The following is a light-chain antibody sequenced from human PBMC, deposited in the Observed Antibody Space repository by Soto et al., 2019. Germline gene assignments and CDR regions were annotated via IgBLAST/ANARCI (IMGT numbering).Light chain of an antibody. CDR1: QSLLYSNGYNY. J-gene: IGKJ1*01. V-gene: IGKV2-28*01. Sequence: EIVMTQSPLSLPVSPGEPASISCRSSQSLLYSNGYNYLDWYLQKPGQSPQLLIYLGSNRASGVPDRFSGSGSGTDFTLKISRVEDEDVGIYYCMQALESRTFGQGTKVDIK. CDR3: MQALESRT. CDR2: LGS.